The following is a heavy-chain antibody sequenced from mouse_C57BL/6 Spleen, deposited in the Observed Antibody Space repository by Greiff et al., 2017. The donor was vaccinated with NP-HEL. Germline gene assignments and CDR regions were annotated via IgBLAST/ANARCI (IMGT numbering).Heavy chain of an antibody. J-gene: IGHJ4*01. CDR3: ARHPDYYDSRNYAMDY. V-gene: IGHV1-62-2*01. Sequence: QVQLQQSGAELVKPGASVKLSCKASGYTFTEYTIHWVKQRSGQGLEWIGWFYPGSGSIKYNEKFKDKATLTAYKSSSTVYMELSSLTSEDAAVYFCARHPDYYDSRNYAMDYWGQGTSVTVSS. D-gene: IGHD1-1*01. CDR1: GYTFTEYT. CDR2: FYPGSGSI.